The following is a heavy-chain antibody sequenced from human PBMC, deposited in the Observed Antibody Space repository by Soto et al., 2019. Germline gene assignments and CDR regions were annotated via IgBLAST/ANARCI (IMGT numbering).Heavy chain of an antibody. Sequence: QVQLVESGGGVVQPGRSLRLSCAASGFTFSNYGMHWVRQAPGKGLEWVAVTSYDGSNQYYADSVKGRFTISRDNSKNTLSLQMNSLKAEDTAVYYCAKDHGVAVPTAVSGGDYWGQGALVTVSS. J-gene: IGHJ4*02. CDR1: GFTFSNYG. D-gene: IGHD2-2*01. CDR2: TSYDGSNQ. CDR3: AKDHGVAVPTAVSGGDY. V-gene: IGHV3-30*18.